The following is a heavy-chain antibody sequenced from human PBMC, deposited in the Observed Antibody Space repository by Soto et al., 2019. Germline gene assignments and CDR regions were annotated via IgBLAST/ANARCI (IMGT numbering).Heavy chain of an antibody. CDR3: AKNPPYCSSTSCSRTLDY. CDR1: GFTFSSYG. D-gene: IGHD2-2*01. Sequence: PGGSLRLSCAASGFTFSSYGMHWVRQAPGKGLEWVAVISYDGSNKYYADSVKGRFTISRDNSKNTLYLQMNSLRAEDTAVYYCAKNPPYCSSTSCSRTLDYWGQGTLVTVSS. V-gene: IGHV3-30*18. CDR2: ISYDGSNK. J-gene: IGHJ4*02.